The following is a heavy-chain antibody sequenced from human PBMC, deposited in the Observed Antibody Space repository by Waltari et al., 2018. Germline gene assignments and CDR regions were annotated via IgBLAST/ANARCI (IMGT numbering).Heavy chain of an antibody. D-gene: IGHD6-19*01. CDR2: IYYSGST. CDR3: ARDDSSGWYHY. J-gene: IGHJ4*02. V-gene: IGHV4-39*02. CDR1: GGSNSSSSYY. Sequence: QLQLQESGPGLVKPSETLSLTCTVSGGSNSSSSYYWGWIRQPPGKGLEWIGSIYYSGSTYYNPSLKSRVTISVDTSKNQFSLKLSSVTAADTAVYYCARDDSSGWYHYWGQGTLVTVSS.